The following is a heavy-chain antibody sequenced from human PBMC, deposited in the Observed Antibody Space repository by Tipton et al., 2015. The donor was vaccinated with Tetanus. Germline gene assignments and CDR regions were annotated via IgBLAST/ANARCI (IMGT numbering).Heavy chain of an antibody. D-gene: IGHD1-26*01. V-gene: IGHV1-18*01. CDR2: ISAYSGNT. CDR1: GYSFTNYG. Sequence: QSGAEVKEPGASVKVSCKASGYSFTNYGFSWVRQAPGQGLEWMGWISAYSGNTKYPQKLQGRVTMTTDTSTSTAYMELRSLRSDDTAVYYCARARWQSGGPYYFDYWGQGIMVTVSS. J-gene: IGHJ4*02. CDR3: ARARWQSGGPYYFDY.